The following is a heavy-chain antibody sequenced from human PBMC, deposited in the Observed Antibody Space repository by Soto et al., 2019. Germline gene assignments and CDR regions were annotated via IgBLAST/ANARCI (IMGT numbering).Heavy chain of an antibody. V-gene: IGHV3-23*01. Sequence: EVQLLESGGGLVQPGGSLRLSCAASGFTFSSYAMSWVRQAPGKGLEWVSAISGSGGSTYYADSVKGRFTISRDNSKNTLELQMNSLRAEDTAVYYGAKVFVDYYYGMDVWGQGTTVTVSS. CDR3: AKVFVDYYYGMDV. CDR1: GFTFSSYA. CDR2: ISGSGGST. D-gene: IGHD6-6*01. J-gene: IGHJ6*02.